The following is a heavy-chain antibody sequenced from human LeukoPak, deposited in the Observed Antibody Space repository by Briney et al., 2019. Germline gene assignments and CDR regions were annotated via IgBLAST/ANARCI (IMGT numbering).Heavy chain of an antibody. CDR3: ARDSGTTGEVKFDP. J-gene: IGHJ5*02. CDR1: GGPITTYY. D-gene: IGHD3-10*01. V-gene: IGHV4-4*07. Sequence: PSETLSLACTVSGGPITTYYLSWIRQSAGMGLEWIGRISGSGVITYNPSLKSRVILSLDTSNNHFSLKLISVTAADTAVYYCARDSGTTGEVKFDPWGQGMLVTVSS. CDR2: ISGSGVI.